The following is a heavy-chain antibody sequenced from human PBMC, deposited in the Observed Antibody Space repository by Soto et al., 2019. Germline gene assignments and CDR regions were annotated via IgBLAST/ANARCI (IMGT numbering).Heavy chain of an antibody. Sequence: SQTISLTYAISGSSVYSNSAAWNRIRQSPSRGLEWLGRTYYRSKWHNDYAVSVKGRITINPDTSKNQFSLQLNSVTPEDTAVYYCARDSRSSTTWCYPICLDVWGQGTMVTVSS. J-gene: IGHJ6*02. V-gene: IGHV6-1*01. CDR1: GSSVYSNSAA. D-gene: IGHD6-6*01. CDR3: ARDSRSSTTWCYPICLDV. CDR2: TYYRSKWHN.